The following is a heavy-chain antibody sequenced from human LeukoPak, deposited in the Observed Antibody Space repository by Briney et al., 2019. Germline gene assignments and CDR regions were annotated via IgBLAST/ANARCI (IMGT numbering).Heavy chain of an antibody. CDR1: GFTFSSYS. J-gene: IGHJ4*02. V-gene: IGHV3-48*04. CDR2: ISSSSSTI. CDR3: ASSRPSVAVTPNYLDY. Sequence: GGSLRLSCAASGFTFSSYSMNWVRQAPGKGLEWVSYISSSSSTIYYADSVKGRFTISRDNAKNSLYLQMNSLRAEDTAVYYCASSRPSVAVTPNYLDYWGQGTLVTVSS. D-gene: IGHD4-11*01.